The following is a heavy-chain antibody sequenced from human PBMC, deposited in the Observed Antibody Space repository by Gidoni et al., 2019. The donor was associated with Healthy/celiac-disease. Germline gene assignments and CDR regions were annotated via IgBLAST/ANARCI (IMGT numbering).Heavy chain of an antibody. CDR2: IWYDGSNK. CDR3: ARVRGSHMLVDAFDI. Sequence: QVQLVESGGGVVQPGRSLRLSCAASGFTFSSYGMHWVRQAPGKGLEWVAVIWYDGSNKYYADSVKGRFTISRDNSKNTLYLQMNSLRAEDTAVYYCARVRGSHMLVDAFDIWGQGTMVTVSS. D-gene: IGHD6-6*01. CDR1: GFTFSSYG. J-gene: IGHJ3*02. V-gene: IGHV3-33*01.